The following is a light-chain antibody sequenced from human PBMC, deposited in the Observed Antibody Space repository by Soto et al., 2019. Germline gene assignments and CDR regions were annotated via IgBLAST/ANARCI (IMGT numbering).Light chain of an antibody. CDR1: QSVSSY. CDR2: DAS. V-gene: IGKV3-11*01. CDR3: QQRSNWPPFT. J-gene: IGKJ3*01. Sequence: EIVLTQSPATLSLSPGERTTLSCRASQSVSSYLAWYQQKPGQAPRLLIYDASNSSTGIPARFSGSGSGTDFTPTISSLVPEDFAVYYCQQRSNWPPFTFGPGTKVDIK.